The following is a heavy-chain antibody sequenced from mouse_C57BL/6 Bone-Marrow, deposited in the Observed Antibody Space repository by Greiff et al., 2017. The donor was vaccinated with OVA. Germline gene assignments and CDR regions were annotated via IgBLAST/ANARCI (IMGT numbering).Heavy chain of an antibody. CDR3: ARFYYSNGGYAMDY. V-gene: IGHV1-64*01. CDR1: GYTFTSYW. CDR2: IHPNSGST. Sequence: VQLQQPGAELVKPGASVKLSCKASGYTFTSYWMHWVKQRPGQGLVWIGMIHPNSGSTNYNEKFKSKATLTVDKSSSTAYMQLSSLTSEDSAVYYCARFYYSNGGYAMDYWGQGTSVTVSS. J-gene: IGHJ4*01. D-gene: IGHD2-5*01.